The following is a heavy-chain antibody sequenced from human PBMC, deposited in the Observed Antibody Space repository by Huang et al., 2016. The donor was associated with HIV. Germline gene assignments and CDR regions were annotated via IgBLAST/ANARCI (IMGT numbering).Heavy chain of an antibody. CDR1: GYSVTGHF. J-gene: IGHJ4*02. V-gene: IGHV1-2*06. CDR3: AREAWASGVAHYFDY. Sequence: QVQLVQSGAEVKRPGASVKVSCKASGYSVTGHFIHWVRQAPGQGLQWLGRRDLNSGAIMGASRFQGRVSMTRDKSIGTAYMELSGLRSDDTAVFFCAREAWASGVAHYFDYWGPGTLVTVSS. D-gene: IGHD3-10*01. CDR2: RDLNSGAI.